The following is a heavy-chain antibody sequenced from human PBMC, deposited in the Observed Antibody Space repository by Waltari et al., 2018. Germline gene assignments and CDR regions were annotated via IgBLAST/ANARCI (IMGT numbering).Heavy chain of an antibody. Sequence: QVQLVESGGGVVQSGGSLRLSCAASGFTFSDRGMHWVRQAPGKGLGWVEFISYEGRDKVFGVSVKGRFTISRDNAKNTVSLLMNSLKSEDTAVYYCATTIISPGAFDVWGQGTMVSVSS. CDR3: ATTIISPGAFDV. J-gene: IGHJ3*01. CDR2: ISYEGRDK. V-gene: IGHV3-30*03. CDR1: GFTFSDRG. D-gene: IGHD1-1*01.